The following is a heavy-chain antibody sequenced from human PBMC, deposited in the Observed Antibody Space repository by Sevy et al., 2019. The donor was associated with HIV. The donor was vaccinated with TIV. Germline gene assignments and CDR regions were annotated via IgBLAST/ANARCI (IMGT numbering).Heavy chain of an antibody. J-gene: IGHJ6*02. Sequence: SQTLSLTCAISGDSVSSNTAAWNWIRQSPSRGLEWLGRTYYRSKWFNEYAVSVISRISINPDTSKNLFSQQLNSVTPEDTAMYYCARDQSSVGSNWDSVAPADYGMDVWGQGTTVTVSS. D-gene: IGHD2-2*01. CDR2: TYYRSKWFN. CDR1: GDSVSSNTAA. CDR3: ARDQSSVGSNWDSVAPADYGMDV. V-gene: IGHV6-1*01.